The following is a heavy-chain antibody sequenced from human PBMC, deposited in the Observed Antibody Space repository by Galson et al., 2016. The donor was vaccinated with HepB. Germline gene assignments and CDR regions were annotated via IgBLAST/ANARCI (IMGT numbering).Heavy chain of an antibody. Sequence: SLRLSCAASGFSFSGHAMHWVRHAPGKGLEWVAVISFDGSNRNYADSVRGRFTISRDNTANTLYLQMNSLRTEDTAVYFCATESVVAIAAADFWGQGTLVTVSS. V-gene: IGHV3-30*04. D-gene: IGHD2/OR15-2a*01. CDR3: ATESVVAIAAADF. CDR1: GFSFSGHA. J-gene: IGHJ4*02. CDR2: ISFDGSNR.